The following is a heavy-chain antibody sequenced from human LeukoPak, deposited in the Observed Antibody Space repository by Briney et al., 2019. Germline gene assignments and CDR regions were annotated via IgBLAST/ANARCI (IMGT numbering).Heavy chain of an antibody. V-gene: IGHV4-38-2*02. D-gene: IGHD3-3*01. CDR1: GYSISSGYY. CDR2: IYHSGST. CDR3: ARASSGYYNGAFDI. J-gene: IGHJ3*02. Sequence: SETLSLTCTVSGYSISSGYYWGWIRQPPGKGLEWIGSIYHSGSTYYNPSLKSRVTISVDTSKNQFSLKLSSVTAADTAVYYCARASSGYYNGAFDIWGQGTMVTVSS.